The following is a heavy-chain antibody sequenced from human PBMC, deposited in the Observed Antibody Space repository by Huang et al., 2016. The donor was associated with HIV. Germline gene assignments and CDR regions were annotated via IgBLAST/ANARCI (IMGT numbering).Heavy chain of an antibody. CDR3: ARGTYKYDSSGYRDDAFDF. V-gene: IGHV3-30*04. D-gene: IGHD3-22*01. J-gene: IGHJ3*01. CDR2: ISYDERNK. CDR1: GFTFSFYA. Sequence: QVHLVESGGGVVQSGRSLRLSCAASGFTFSFYAMHWVRQAPGKGLQWVAVISYDERNKYYADSVKGRFTVSRDMSKNTVFLQVNSLRPEDTAVYYCARGTYKYDSSGYRDDAFDFWGQGTMVTVSS.